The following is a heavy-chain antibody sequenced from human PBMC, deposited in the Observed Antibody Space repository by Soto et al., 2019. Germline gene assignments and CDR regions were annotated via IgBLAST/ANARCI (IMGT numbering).Heavy chain of an antibody. J-gene: IGHJ6*03. CDR1: GFTFSDYY. D-gene: IGHD3-3*01. CDR3: ARVGRSLKVLRFLEWPDYYYYYMDV. V-gene: IGHV3-11*01. CDR2: ISSSGSTI. Sequence: GGSLRLSCAASGFTFSDYYMSWIRQAPGKGLEWVSYISSSGSTIYYADSVKGRFTISRDNAKNSLYLQMNSLRAEDTAVYYCARVGRSLKVLRFLEWPDYYYYYMDVWGKGTTVTVSS.